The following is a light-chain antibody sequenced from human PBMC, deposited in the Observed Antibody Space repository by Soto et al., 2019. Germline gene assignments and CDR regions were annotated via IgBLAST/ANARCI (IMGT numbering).Light chain of an antibody. V-gene: IGKV3-20*01. Sequence: EIVLTQSPGTLSLSPGERATLSCRASQSITSNFLAWYQQKPGQAPRLLIYGASTRAAGVPDRFSGSGSVPDFPLTITRPEPEDFAVYYCHQYGRSPLMYTFGQGTKLGVK. CDR3: HQYGRSPLMYT. J-gene: IGKJ2*01. CDR2: GAS. CDR1: QSITSNF.